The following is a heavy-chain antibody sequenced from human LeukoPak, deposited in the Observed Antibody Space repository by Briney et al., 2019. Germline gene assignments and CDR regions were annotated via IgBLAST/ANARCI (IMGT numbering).Heavy chain of an antibody. D-gene: IGHD3-10*01. CDR1: GYXFTNYW. Sequence: GESLQISCNGSGYXFTNYWIGWVRQMPGEGLEWMGIIYPGDSDTRYSPSFQGQVTISADKSFNTAYLQWSSLKASDTAMYYCARQRGEQGFFDYWGQGTLVTVSS. J-gene: IGHJ4*02. CDR3: ARQRGEQGFFDY. CDR2: IYPGDSDT. V-gene: IGHV5-51*01.